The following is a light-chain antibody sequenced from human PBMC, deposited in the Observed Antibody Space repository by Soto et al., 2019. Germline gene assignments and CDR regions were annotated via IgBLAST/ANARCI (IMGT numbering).Light chain of an antibody. J-gene: IGKJ1*01. CDR1: QSISSY. CDR2: ATS. V-gene: IGKV1-39*01. Sequence: DIQMTHSPSTLSASVGDRVTITCXASQSISSYLNWYQQKPGKAPKLLIYATSSLQSGVPSRFSGSGSGTDFTLTISSLQPEDFATYYCQQSYSTPPGTFGQGTKVDFK. CDR3: QQSYSTPPGT.